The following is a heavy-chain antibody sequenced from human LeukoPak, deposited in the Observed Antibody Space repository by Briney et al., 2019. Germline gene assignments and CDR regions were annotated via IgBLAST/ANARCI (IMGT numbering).Heavy chain of an antibody. CDR2: IHHSGKT. CDR1: GDSINSINW. J-gene: IGHJ6*03. D-gene: IGHD5-18*01. V-gene: IGHV4-4*02. Sequence: SETLSLTCAVSGDSINSINWWTWVRLSPEKGLEWIGEIHHSGKTNYNPSLKSRVNISLDKSKNHFSLRVNSVVAADTAIYYCARAPDTAIPYYYMDVWGKGTTVTVSS. CDR3: ARAPDTAIPYYYMDV.